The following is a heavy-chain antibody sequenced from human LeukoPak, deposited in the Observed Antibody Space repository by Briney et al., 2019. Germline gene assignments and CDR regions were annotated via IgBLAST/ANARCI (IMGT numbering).Heavy chain of an antibody. D-gene: IGHD2-21*01. Sequence: SETLSLTCTVSGGSISTYYWSWIRQPPGKGLEYIGHIYYSGSTDYNPSLKSRVTMSVDTSINQFSLKLSSVTAADTAMYYCARLRLRYKSDGDSTSYEAVDIWGPGTVVTVSS. V-gene: IGHV4-59*08. CDR3: ARLRLRYKSDGDSTSYEAVDI. CDR2: IYYSGST. CDR1: GGSISTYY. J-gene: IGHJ3*02.